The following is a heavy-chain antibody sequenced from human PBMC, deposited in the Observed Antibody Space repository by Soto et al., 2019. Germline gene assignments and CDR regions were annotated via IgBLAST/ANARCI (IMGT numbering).Heavy chain of an antibody. V-gene: IGHV4-4*02. CDR3: AHQTISYTLDV. D-gene: IGHD1-1*01. CDR1: GCSIRGHYW. CDR2: TYHGGAT. Sequence: QVQLQESGPGLVKPSGTLSLTCAVSGCSIRGHYWWSWVRQTPEKGLGWIGVTYHGGATYYNPSLKSRATISTDASKNQLSLKLSSVTAADTAIYYCAHQTISYTLDVWGQGTTVTVSS. J-gene: IGHJ6*02.